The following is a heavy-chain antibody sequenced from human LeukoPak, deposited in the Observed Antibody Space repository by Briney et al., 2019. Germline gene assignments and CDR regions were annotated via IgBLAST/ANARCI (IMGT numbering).Heavy chain of an antibody. CDR3: ARILEGYHYYMDV. J-gene: IGHJ6*03. V-gene: IGHV3-11*04. Sequence: PGGSLRLSCAASGVTFNDYYMSWIRQAPGKGLQWVSYIGTGGSITYYADSVKGRFTISRDNAKNSLYLQMNSLRVEDTAVYYCARILEGYHYYMDVWGKGTTVTVSS. CDR2: IGTGGSIT. CDR1: GVTFNDYY.